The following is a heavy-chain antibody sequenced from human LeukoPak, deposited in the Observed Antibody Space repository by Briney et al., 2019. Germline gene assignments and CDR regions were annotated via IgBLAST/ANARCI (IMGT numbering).Heavy chain of an antibody. V-gene: IGHV3-30*02. CDR3: ANEPGASFSGFYMDV. CDR1: GFTFRHYG. Sequence: GGSLRLSCAASGFTFRHYGMHWVRQATGKGLEWVSFIWSDGNNRFYADSVKGRFTISRDNSKNMLYLQMDTLRADDKALYYFANEPGASFSGFYMDVWGKGTTVIVSS. D-gene: IGHD4/OR15-4a*01. J-gene: IGHJ6*03. CDR2: IWSDGNNR.